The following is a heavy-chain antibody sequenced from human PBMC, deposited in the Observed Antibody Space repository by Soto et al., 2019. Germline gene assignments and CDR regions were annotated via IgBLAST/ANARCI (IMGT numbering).Heavy chain of an antibody. J-gene: IGHJ4*02. CDR2: IRSKANSYAT. CDR3: TRRRWGELLEDY. D-gene: IGHD1-7*01. Sequence: QLVESGGGLVQPGGSLKLSCAASGFTFCGSAIHWVRQASGKGLEWVGRIRSKANSYATAYAASVKGRFTISRDDSKNTAYLQMNSLKTEDTAVYYCTRRRWGELLEDYWGQGTLVTVSS. V-gene: IGHV3-73*01. CDR1: GFTFCGSA.